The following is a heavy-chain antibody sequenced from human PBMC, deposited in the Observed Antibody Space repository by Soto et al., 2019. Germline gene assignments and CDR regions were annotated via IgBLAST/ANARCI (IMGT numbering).Heavy chain of an antibody. Sequence: GESLKISRKGSGSSFTSYWISWVRQMPGKGLEWMGRIDPSDSYTNYSPSFQGHVTISADKSISTAYLQWSSLKASDTAMYYCARRSSGSYYYYGMDVWGQGTPVTVSS. CDR2: IDPSDSYT. D-gene: IGHD1-26*01. CDR1: GSSFTSYW. CDR3: ARRSSGSYYYYGMDV. J-gene: IGHJ6*02. V-gene: IGHV5-10-1*01.